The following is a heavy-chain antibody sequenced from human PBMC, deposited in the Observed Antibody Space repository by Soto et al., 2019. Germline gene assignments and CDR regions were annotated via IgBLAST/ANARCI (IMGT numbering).Heavy chain of an antibody. Sequence: GGSLRLSCSASGFTVSSNYMSWVRQAPGKGQEWVSVIYSGGSTYYADSVKGRFTISRDNSKNTLYLQMNSLRAEDTAVYYCASHWNENAFDLRGKGTMVTVS. CDR1: GFTVSSNY. CDR3: ASHWNENAFDL. J-gene: IGHJ3*01. V-gene: IGHV3-66*01. CDR2: IYSGGST. D-gene: IGHD1-1*01.